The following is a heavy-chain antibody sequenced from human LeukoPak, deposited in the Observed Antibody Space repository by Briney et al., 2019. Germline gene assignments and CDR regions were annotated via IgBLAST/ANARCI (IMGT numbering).Heavy chain of an antibody. CDR2: INWNGGST. D-gene: IGHD3-3*01. J-gene: IGHJ6*04. CDR1: GFTFDDYG. CDR3: ARDPGNYDFWSGSDV. V-gene: IGHV3-20*04. Sequence: GGSLRLSCAASGFTFDDYGMSWVRQAPGKGLEWVSGINWNGGSTGYADSVKGRFTISSDHAKNSLYLEMNSLRAEDTALYYCARDPGNYDFWSGSDVWGKGTTVTVSS.